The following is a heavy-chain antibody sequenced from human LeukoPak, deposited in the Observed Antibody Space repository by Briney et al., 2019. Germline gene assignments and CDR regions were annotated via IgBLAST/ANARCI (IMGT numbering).Heavy chain of an antibody. V-gene: IGHV1-2*04. J-gene: IGHJ6*02. CDR3: ARDRGAAAAPYYHYGMDV. CDR1: GYTFTGYY. CDR2: INPNSGGT. Sequence: ASVKVSCKASGYTFTGYYMHWVRQAPGQGLEWMGWINPNSGGTNYAQKFQGWVTMTRDTSISTAYMELSRLRSDDTAAYYCARDRGAAAAPYYHYGMDVWGQGTTVTVSS. D-gene: IGHD6-13*01.